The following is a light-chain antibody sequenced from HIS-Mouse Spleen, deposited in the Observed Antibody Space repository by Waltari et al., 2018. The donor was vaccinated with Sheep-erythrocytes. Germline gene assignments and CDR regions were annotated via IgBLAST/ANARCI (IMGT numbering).Light chain of an antibody. CDR1: QSISSY. Sequence: DIQMTQSPSSLSASVGDRVTITCRASQSISSYLNWYQQKPGKAPKLLIYAASSLQSGVPSRFSCSGSGTDFTLTISSLQPEDFATYYCQQSYSTPQFTFGPGTKLEIK. CDR3: QQSYSTPQFT. V-gene: IGKV1-39*01. CDR2: AAS. J-gene: IGKJ3*01.